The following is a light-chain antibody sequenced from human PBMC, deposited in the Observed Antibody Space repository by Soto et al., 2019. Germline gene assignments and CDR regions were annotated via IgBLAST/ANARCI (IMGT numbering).Light chain of an antibody. CDR3: QQSPNEHGIS. J-gene: IGKJ5*01. CDR1: QGVGNKY. CDR2: AAS. V-gene: IGKV3-20*01. Sequence: SPGTLSLSPGERATLSCRASQGVGNKYLAWYQQRPGQAPSLLIYAASSRATGVPDRFSGSGSGTDFTLTISRLEPEDFAVYYCQQSPNEHGISFGQGIRLESK.